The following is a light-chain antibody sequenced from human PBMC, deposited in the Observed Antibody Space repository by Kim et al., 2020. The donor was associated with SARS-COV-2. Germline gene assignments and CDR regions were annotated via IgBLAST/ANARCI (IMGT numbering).Light chain of an antibody. CDR1: SSDVCSYDR. CDR3: SSYTSNSTWV. Sequence: GQSVTISCTGTSSDVCSYDRVSWYQQPPGTAPKVMIYEVSNRPSGVPDRFSGSKSGNTASLTISWLQAEDEADYYCSSYTSNSTWVFGGGTKLTVL. V-gene: IGLV2-18*02. CDR2: EVS. J-gene: IGLJ3*02.